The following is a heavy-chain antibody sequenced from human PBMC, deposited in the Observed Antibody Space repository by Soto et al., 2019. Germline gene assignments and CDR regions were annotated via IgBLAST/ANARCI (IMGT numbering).Heavy chain of an antibody. CDR1: GYTFSTSG. CDR3: ARDQGGGSCYSCYYFAMDV. D-gene: IGHD2-15*01. CDR2: ISTYNGDT. V-gene: IGHV1-18*01. Sequence: ASVKVSCKASGYTFSTSGMSWLRQAPGQGLEWMGWISTYNGDTNDAPKFQDRVTISRDNAKKSLYLQMSSLTAEDTAVYYCARDQGGGSCYSCYYFAMDVWGQGTTVTVSS. J-gene: IGHJ6*02.